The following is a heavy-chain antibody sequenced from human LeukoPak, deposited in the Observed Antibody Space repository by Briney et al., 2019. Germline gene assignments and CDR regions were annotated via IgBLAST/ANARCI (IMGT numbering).Heavy chain of an antibody. Sequence: PGGSLRLSCAASGFTSSSYSMNWVRQAPGKGLEWVSSISSSSSYIYYADSVKGRFTISRDNAKNSLYLQMNSLRAEDTALYYCARDGGLPYYFDYWGQGTLVTVSS. J-gene: IGHJ4*02. D-gene: IGHD2-15*01. V-gene: IGHV3-21*04. CDR2: ISSSSSYI. CDR3: ARDGGLPYYFDY. CDR1: GFTSSSYS.